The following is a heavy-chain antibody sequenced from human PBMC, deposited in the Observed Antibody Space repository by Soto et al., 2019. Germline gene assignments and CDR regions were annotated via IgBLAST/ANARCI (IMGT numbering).Heavy chain of an antibody. CDR3: AHCTLHDYGDYDPGTSHVFDS. D-gene: IGHD4-17*01. J-gene: IGHJ4*02. CDR2: IYGDNDK. Sequence: QITLKESGPSPVKPTQTLTVTCTFSGFSLSNSGVGVAWIRQPPGKALEWLALIYGDNDKRYSPSLKTRLTTPXPXSXXQVVLTMTNMDPVDTATYYCAHCTLHDYGDYDPGTSHVFDSWGQGALVTVSS. CDR1: GFSLSNSGVG. V-gene: IGHV2-5*02.